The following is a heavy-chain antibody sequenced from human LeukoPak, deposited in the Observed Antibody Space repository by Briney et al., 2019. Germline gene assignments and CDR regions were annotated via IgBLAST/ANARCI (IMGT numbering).Heavy chain of an antibody. V-gene: IGHV3-53*01. CDR2: IYSGGST. D-gene: IGHD3-10*01. CDR3: AKVYYGSGSLYYYYYYMDV. CDR1: GFTFSSYW. Sequence: GGSLRLSCAASGFTFSSYWVSWVRQAPGKGLEWVSVIYSGGSTFYADSVKGRFTISRDNSKNTLYLQMNSLRAEDTAVYYCAKVYYGSGSLYYYYYYMDVWGKETTVTISS. J-gene: IGHJ6*03.